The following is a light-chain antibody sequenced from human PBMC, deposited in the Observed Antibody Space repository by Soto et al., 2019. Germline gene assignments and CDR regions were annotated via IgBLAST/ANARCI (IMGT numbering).Light chain of an antibody. CDR1: QGIAPY. Sequence: DVQMTQSPSSLSAFVGDRVTITCRASQGIAPYFPWFQQKPGKVPKLLIYATSTLQSGVPSRFSGSGSGTDFTLTINSLQPEDVGTYDCQKYNSAPLTFGGGTKVEIK. CDR3: QKYNSAPLT. CDR2: ATS. V-gene: IGKV1-27*01. J-gene: IGKJ4*01.